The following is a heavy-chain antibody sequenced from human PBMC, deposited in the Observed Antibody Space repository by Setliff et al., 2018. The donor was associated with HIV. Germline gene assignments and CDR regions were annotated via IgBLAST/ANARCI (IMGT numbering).Heavy chain of an antibody. CDR3: ARNPCSGGSCPDAFDI. CDR2: IYYSGST. Sequence: LSLTCTVSGGSISSYYWSWIRQPPGKGLEWIGYIYYSGSTNYNPSLKSRVTISVDTSKNQFSLKLSPVTAADTAVYYCARNPCSGGSCPDAFDIWGQGTMVT. J-gene: IGHJ3*02. D-gene: IGHD2-15*01. CDR1: GGSISSYY. V-gene: IGHV4-59*01.